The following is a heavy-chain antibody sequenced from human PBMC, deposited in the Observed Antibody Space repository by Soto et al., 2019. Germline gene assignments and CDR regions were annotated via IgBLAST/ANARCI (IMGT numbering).Heavy chain of an antibody. J-gene: IGHJ6*02. D-gene: IGHD3-22*01. CDR2: ISGSGGST. CDR3: AKVHYYDGSGSYHYYGMDV. Sequence: GGSLRLSCAASGFPFINYAMSWVRQAPGKGLEWVSAISGSGGSTYYADSVNGRFTISRDNTKNTLYLQMNSLRADDTAVYYCAKVHYYDGSGSYHYYGMDVWGQGTTVTVSS. CDR1: GFPFINYA. V-gene: IGHV3-23*01.